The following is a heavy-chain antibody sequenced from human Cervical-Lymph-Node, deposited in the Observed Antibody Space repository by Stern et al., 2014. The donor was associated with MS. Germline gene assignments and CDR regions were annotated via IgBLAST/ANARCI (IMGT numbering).Heavy chain of an antibody. Sequence: EDQLVESGGGLVKPGGSLRLSCSASGFTFNAYSLNWVRQAPGKGLELVSSISSSSTNIYYADSVKGRFTISRDNAKNSLYLQMNSLRVEDTAVYYCARAWGPGITMIVAVRIDSWGQGTLVTVSS. CDR1: GFTFNAYS. D-gene: IGHD3-22*01. V-gene: IGHV3-21*01. J-gene: IGHJ4*02. CDR3: ARAWGPGITMIVAVRIDS. CDR2: ISSSSTNI.